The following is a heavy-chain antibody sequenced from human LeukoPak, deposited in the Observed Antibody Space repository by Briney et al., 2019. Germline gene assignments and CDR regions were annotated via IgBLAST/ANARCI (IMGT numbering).Heavy chain of an antibody. CDR2: IYPDDSDT. Sequence: GESLKISCKGSGYSFSNFWIGWVRQMPGKGLEWMGIIYPDDSDTRYSPSFQGQVTISADKSISTAYLQWSSLKASDTAMYYCARLRPDYYDSTGYYAQRGEFDYWGQGTLVTVSS. D-gene: IGHD3-22*01. CDR3: ARLRPDYYDSTGYYAQRGEFDY. J-gene: IGHJ4*02. CDR1: GYSFSNFW. V-gene: IGHV5-51*01.